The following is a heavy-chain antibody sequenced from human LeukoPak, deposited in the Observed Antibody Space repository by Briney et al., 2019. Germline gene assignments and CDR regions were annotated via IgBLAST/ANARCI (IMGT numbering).Heavy chain of an antibody. CDR2: INHSGST. J-gene: IGHJ4*02. D-gene: IGHD3-9*01. CDR3: ARGIRYFLDY. CDR1: GGSFSGYY. V-gene: IGHV4-34*01. Sequence: SETLSLTCAVYGGSFSGYYWSWNRQPPGKGLEWIGEINHSGSTNYNPSLKSRVTISVDTSKNQFSLKLSSVTAADTAVYYCARGIRYFLDYWGQGTLVTVSS.